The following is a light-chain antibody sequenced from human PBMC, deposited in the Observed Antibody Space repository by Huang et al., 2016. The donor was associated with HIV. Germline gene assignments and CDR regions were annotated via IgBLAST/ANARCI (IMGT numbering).Light chain of an antibody. V-gene: IGKV4-1*01. CDR1: QSLLYSLSKKNY. CDR2: WAT. J-gene: IGKJ1*01. Sequence: DIVMTQSPDSLAVSPGERATINCKSSQSLLYSLSKKNYLARFQQKPGRPPKLLIYWATTRESGVPDRFSGSGSGTDFTLTINNLQAEDVAVYFCLQYYSVPQTFGHGTKVEIK. CDR3: LQYYSVPQT.